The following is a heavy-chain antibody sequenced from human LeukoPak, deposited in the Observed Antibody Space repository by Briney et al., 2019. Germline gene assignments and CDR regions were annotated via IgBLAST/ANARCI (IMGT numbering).Heavy chain of an antibody. CDR2: INHSGST. J-gene: IGHJ3*02. D-gene: IGHD2-15*01. Sequence: SETLSLTCAVYGGSFSGYYWSWIRQPPGKGLEWIGEINHSGSTNYNPSLKSRVTISVDTSENQFSLKLSSVTAADTAVYYCARGPRIVVVVAATLPHAFDIWGQGTMVTVSS. V-gene: IGHV4-34*01. CDR3: ARGPRIVVVVAATLPHAFDI. CDR1: GGSFSGYY.